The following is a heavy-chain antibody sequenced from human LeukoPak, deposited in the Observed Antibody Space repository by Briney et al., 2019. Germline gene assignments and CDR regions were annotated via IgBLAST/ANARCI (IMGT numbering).Heavy chain of an antibody. CDR2: IIPIFGTA. CDR1: GVTFSRNA. V-gene: IGHV1-69*01. D-gene: IGHD1-26*01. J-gene: IGHJ4*02. CDR3: ARDVADPAVGASYFDF. Sequence: SVKVSFKASGVTFSRNAISWVRQAPGQGLEWMGGIIPIFGTANYAQNFQDRVTITADESARIVSLELSSLRSEDTALYYCARDVADPAVGASYFDFWGQGTLVTVSS.